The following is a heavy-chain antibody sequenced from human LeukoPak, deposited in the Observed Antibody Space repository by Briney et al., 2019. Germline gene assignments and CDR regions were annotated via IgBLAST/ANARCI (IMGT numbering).Heavy chain of an antibody. D-gene: IGHD2-21*02. CDR3: ARGHYNCAGDCYIDY. V-gene: IGHV3-11*04. CDR1: GFTVITND. J-gene: IGHJ4*02. CDR2: ISSSSGSI. Sequence: GGSLRLSCAASGFTVITNDMTWIRQAPGKGLEWVSYISSSSGSIYYADSVKGRFTISRDNANNSLYLQMHSLRAGDTGVYFCARGHYNCAGDCYIDYWGQGTLVTVSS.